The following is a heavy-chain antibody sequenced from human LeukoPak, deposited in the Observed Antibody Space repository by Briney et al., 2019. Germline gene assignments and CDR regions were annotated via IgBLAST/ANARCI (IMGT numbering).Heavy chain of an antibody. CDR2: IYPGDSDT. V-gene: IGHV5-51*01. J-gene: IGHJ5*02. D-gene: IGHD6-19*01. Sequence: GESLKIPCKGSGYTFTRYWIGWVRQMPGKGLEWMAIIYPGDSDTRYSPSFQGQVTISVDKSLTTAYMQWSSLKASDTAIYYCVRTSGWYSSWFDPWGQGTLVTVSS. CDR1: GYTFTRYW. CDR3: VRTSGWYSSWFDP.